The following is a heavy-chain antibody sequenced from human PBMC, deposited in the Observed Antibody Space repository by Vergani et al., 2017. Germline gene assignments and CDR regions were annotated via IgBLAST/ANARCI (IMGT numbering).Heavy chain of an antibody. CDR3: AXDGYSSGWLRPFYY. V-gene: IGHV3-23*01. CDR1: GFTFSSYA. J-gene: IGHJ4*02. D-gene: IGHD6-19*01. Sequence: EVQLLESGGGLVQPGGSLGLSCAASGFTFSSYAMSWVRQAPGKGLEWVSAISGSGGSTYYADSVKGRFTSSRDNSKNTLYLQMNSLRAEDTAVYYCAXDGYSSGWLRPFYYWGQGTLVTVSS. CDR2: ISGSGGST.